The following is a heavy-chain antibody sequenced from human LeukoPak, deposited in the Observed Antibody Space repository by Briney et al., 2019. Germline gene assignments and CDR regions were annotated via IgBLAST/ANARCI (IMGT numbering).Heavy chain of an antibody. V-gene: IGHV3-30*02. J-gene: IGHJ4*02. CDR3: AKTMSPYYYDSSGF. CDR2: IRYDGSNK. Sequence: GGSLRLSCAASGFTFSSYGMHWVRQAPGKGLEWVAFIRYDGSNKYYADSVKGRFTISRDNSKNTLYLQMNSLRTEDTAVYYCAKTMSPYYYDSSGFWGQESLVTVSS. D-gene: IGHD3-22*01. CDR1: GFTFSSYG.